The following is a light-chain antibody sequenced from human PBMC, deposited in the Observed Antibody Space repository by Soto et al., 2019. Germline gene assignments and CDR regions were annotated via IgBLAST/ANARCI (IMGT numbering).Light chain of an antibody. Sequence: EVVLTQSPATLSLSPGERATLSCRASQNVRTFLDWYQQKPGQAPRLLIYATSRRATDIPDRFSGSGSGTDFTLTVSRLEPEDFAVFYCQQFGSSPYTFGQGTKLEIK. CDR2: ATS. J-gene: IGKJ2*01. V-gene: IGKV3-20*01. CDR1: QNVRTF. CDR3: QQFGSSPYT.